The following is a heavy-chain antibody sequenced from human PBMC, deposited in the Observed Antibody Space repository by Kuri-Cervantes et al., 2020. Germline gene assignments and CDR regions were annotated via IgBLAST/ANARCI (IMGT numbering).Heavy chain of an antibody. D-gene: IGHD2/OR15-2a*01. CDR2: IGTAGDT. V-gene: IGHV3-13*01. CDR3: VRDILYRGGRYFDT. J-gene: IGHJ4*02. CDR1: GFTFSSYD. Sequence: GESLKISCAASGFTFSSYDMHWVRQATGKGLEWVSAIGTAGDTYYPGSVKGRFTISRDNSKNTLHLQMNSLRGEDTALYYCVRDILYRGGRYFDTWGQGTLVTVSS.